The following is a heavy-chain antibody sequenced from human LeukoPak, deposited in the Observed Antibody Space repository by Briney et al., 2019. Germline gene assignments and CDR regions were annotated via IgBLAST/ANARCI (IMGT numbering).Heavy chain of an antibody. Sequence: PSETLSFTCTVSSDPITSGSYYWGWIRQAPGKGLEWIGSIYYGGNTYYNPSLKSRVTISIDTSKSQFSLKLSSVTAADTAVYYCAREYRYGSGSYLLIGFDCWGQGTLVTVSS. V-gene: IGHV4-39*02. CDR3: AREYRYGSGSYLLIGFDC. J-gene: IGHJ4*02. CDR2: IYYGGNT. CDR1: SDPITSGSYY. D-gene: IGHD3-10*01.